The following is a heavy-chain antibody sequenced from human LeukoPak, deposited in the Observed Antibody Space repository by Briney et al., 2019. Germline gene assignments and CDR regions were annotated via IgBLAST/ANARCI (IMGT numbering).Heavy chain of an antibody. J-gene: IGHJ3*02. CDR3: ASLFLCYGCSSSSDSFDI. V-gene: IGHV3-74*03. Sequence: GGSLRLSCAASGFTFSIYWMHWVRQAPGKGLVWVSRINSDGSRTTYADSVKGRFTISRDNAKNTLYLLMNSLRAEDTAVYYCASLFLCYGCSSSSDSFDIWGQGTMVTVSS. D-gene: IGHD6-6*01. CDR1: GFTFSIYW. CDR2: INSDGSRT.